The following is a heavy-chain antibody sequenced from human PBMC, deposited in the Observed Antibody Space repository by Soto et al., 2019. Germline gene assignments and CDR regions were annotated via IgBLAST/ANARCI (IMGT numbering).Heavy chain of an antibody. D-gene: IGHD5-12*01. J-gene: IGHJ4*02. V-gene: IGHV3-30*18. CDR3: AKGFNGYNLDY. Sequence: PGGSLRLSCAASGFTFSSYGMHWVRQAPGKGLEWVAVISYDGSNKYYADSVRGRFTISRDNSKNTLYLQMNSLRAEDTAVYYCAKGFNGYNLDYWGQGTMGTVSS. CDR1: GFTFSSYG. CDR2: ISYDGSNK.